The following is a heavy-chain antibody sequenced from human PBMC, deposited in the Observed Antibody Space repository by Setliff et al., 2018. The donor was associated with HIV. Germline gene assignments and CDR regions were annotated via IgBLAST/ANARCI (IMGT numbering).Heavy chain of an antibody. V-gene: IGHV5-51*01. D-gene: IGHD3-22*01. Sequence: GESLKISCKGSGYNFTKYWIGWVRQMPGKGLECMGIIYPDDSDIRYSPPFQGQVTISVDKSVSAAYLQWTSLKASDTAIYYCVRRSNNGYYRHFDYWGQGALVTVSS. CDR1: GYNFTKYW. CDR2: IYPDDSDI. J-gene: IGHJ4*02. CDR3: VRRSNNGYYRHFDY.